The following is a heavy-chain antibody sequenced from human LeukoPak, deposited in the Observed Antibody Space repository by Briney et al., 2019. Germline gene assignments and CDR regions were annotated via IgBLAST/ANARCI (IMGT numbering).Heavy chain of an antibody. CDR3: ARFRFASSWPYGVDV. D-gene: IGHD6-13*01. V-gene: IGHV3-11*01. CDR1: AFTLSDYY. CDR2: ISTNGGAK. J-gene: IGHJ6*02. Sequence: PGGSLRLACAASAFTLSDYYMSWIRHAPGKGLGWISYISTNGGAKYYADSVKGRFTISRDNTENSLFLQMDRLRAEDTAVYYCARFRFASSWPYGVDVWGQGTTVIVSS.